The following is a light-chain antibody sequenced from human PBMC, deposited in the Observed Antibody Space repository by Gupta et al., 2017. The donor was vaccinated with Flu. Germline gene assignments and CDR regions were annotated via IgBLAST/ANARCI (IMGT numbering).Light chain of an antibody. CDR2: DVS. CDR3: CSYRSGTTFV. CDR1: NSDLGIFNF. J-gene: IGLJ1*01. V-gene: IGLV2-14*03. Sequence: QSALTQPASVSGSPGQSITISCTGTNSDLGIFNFVSWFQHYPGKAPKLLIYDVSYRPSGVSDRFSGSKSGNTTSLTISGLQAEDEADYYCCSYRSGTTFVFGTGTKVTVL.